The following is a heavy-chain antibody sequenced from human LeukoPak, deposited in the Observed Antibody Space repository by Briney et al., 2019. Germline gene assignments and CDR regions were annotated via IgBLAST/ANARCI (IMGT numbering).Heavy chain of an antibody. CDR2: INHSGST. Sequence: PSETLSLTCAVYGGSFSGYYWSWIRQPPGKGLEWIGEINHSGSTNYNPSLKSRVTISVDTSKNQFSLKLSSVTAADTAVYYCARGPRGYGAAYGMDVWGQGTTVTVSS. CDR1: GGSFSGYY. J-gene: IGHJ6*02. CDR3: ARGPRGYGAAYGMDV. D-gene: IGHD4-17*01. V-gene: IGHV4-34*01.